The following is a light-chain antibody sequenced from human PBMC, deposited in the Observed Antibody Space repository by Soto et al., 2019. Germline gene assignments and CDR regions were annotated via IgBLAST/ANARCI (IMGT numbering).Light chain of an antibody. CDR1: QSVSSRN. CDR3: LRYGDSPPAYT. CDR2: GAS. J-gene: IGKJ2*01. V-gene: IGKV3-20*01. Sequence: EIVLTQSPGTLSLSPGERATLSYRASQSVSSRNLAWYRQKPGQAPSLLIYGASNRATGIPDRFSGSGSGTDFTLTISRLEPEDFAVYYCLRYGDSPPAYTFGQGTKLEIK.